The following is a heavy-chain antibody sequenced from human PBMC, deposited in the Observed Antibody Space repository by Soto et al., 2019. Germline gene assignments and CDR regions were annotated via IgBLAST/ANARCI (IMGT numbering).Heavy chain of an antibody. CDR3: TTDGCTNGVCYAFDI. J-gene: IGHJ3*02. V-gene: IGHV3-15*01. D-gene: IGHD2-8*01. CDR1: GFTFSNAW. Sequence: GESLKISCAASGFTFSNAWMSWVRQAPGKGLEWVGRIKSKTDGGTTDYAAPVKGRFTISRDDSKNTLYLQMNSLKTEDTAVYYCTTDGCTNGVCYAFDIWGQGTMVTVSS. CDR2: IKSKTDGGTT.